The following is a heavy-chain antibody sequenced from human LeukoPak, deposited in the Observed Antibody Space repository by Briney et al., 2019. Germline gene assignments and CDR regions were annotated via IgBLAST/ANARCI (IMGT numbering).Heavy chain of an antibody. CDR1: GYSFTSYG. CDR3: ARVTIFGVVIIGDY. D-gene: IGHD3-3*01. J-gene: IGHJ4*02. V-gene: IGHV1-18*01. Sequence: GASVKVSCKASGYSFTSYGISWGRQGPRQGLERMGWISAYNGNTNYAQKLQGRVTMTTDTSTSTAYVELRSLRSDDTAVYYCARVTIFGVVIIGDYWGQGTLVTVSS. CDR2: ISAYNGNT.